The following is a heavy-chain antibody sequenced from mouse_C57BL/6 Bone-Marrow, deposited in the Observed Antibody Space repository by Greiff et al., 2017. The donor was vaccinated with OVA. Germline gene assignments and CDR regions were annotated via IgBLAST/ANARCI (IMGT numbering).Heavy chain of an antibody. Sequence: VQLQQSGPELVKPGASVKISCKASGYTFTDYYINWVKQRPGQGLEWIGWIFPGSGSTYYNEKLKGKATLPVDKSSSTAYMLLSSLTSKDSAVYFCARPRYDGLWYFDVWGTGTTVTVSS. CDR1: GYTFTDYY. V-gene: IGHV1-75*01. CDR3: ARPRYDGLWYFDV. CDR2: IFPGSGST. D-gene: IGHD2-3*01. J-gene: IGHJ1*03.